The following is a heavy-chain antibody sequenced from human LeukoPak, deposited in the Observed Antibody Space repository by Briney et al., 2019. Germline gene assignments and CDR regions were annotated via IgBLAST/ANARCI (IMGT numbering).Heavy chain of an antibody. CDR3: ARDPPTYYYDSSGYYDY. CDR1: GYTFTSYG. Sequence: ASVKVSCKASGYTFTSYGISWVRQAPGQGLEWIGWISAYNGNTNYAQKLQGRVTMTTDTSTSTAYMELRSLRSDDTAVYYCARDPPTYYYDSSGYYDYWGQGTLVTVSS. D-gene: IGHD3-22*01. J-gene: IGHJ4*02. CDR2: ISAYNGNT. V-gene: IGHV1-18*01.